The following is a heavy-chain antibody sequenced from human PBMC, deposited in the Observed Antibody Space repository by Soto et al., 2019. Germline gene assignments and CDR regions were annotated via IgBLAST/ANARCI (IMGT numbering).Heavy chain of an antibody. D-gene: IGHD2-2*01. J-gene: IGHJ3*02. CDR3: ATYLRSDCSSTSCYYDAFDI. CDR1: GYTLTELS. V-gene: IGHV1-24*01. CDR2: FDPEDGET. Sequence: EASVKVSCKVSGYTLTELSMHWVRQAPGKGLEWMGGFDPEDGETIYAQKFQGRVTMTEDTSTDTAYMELSSLRSEDTAVYYCATYLRSDCSSTSCYYDAFDIWGQVTMFTIAS.